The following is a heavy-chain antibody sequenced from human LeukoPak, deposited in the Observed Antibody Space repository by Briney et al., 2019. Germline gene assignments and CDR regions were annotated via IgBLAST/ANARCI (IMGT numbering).Heavy chain of an antibody. J-gene: IGHJ4*02. D-gene: IGHD2-2*02. CDR1: GYTFTGYY. V-gene: IGHV1-2*02. Sequence: GASVKVSCKASGYTFTGYYMHWVRQAPGQGLEWMGWINPNSGGTNYAQKFQGRVTMTRDTSISTDYMELSRLRSDDTAVYYCARGRYCSSTSCYKGNFDYWGQETLVTVSS. CDR2: INPNSGGT. CDR3: ARGRYCSSTSCYKGNFDY.